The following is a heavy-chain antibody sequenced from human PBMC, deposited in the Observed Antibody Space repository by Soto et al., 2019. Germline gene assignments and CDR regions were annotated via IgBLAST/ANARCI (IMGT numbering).Heavy chain of an antibody. CDR1: GLSLSTSGEA. CDR3: AHYVSTRPAGWFAP. D-gene: IGHD3-10*02. V-gene: IGHV2-5*02. Sequence: QITLKESGPTLVKPTQTLTLTCTFSGLSLSTSGEAVGLIRQPPGKALDWLALIYWDDDKRYNPTLKTRLTITKDTSKNQVVLTLTNMDPVDTATYYCAHYVSTRPAGWFAPWGQGILVPVSS. J-gene: IGHJ5*02. CDR2: IYWDDDK.